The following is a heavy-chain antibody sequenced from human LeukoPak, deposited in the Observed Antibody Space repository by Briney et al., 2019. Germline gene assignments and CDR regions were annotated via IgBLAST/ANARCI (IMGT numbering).Heavy chain of an antibody. J-gene: IGHJ4*02. CDR2: IYYSGST. Sequence: NTSETLSLTCTVSGGSISGSSYYWGWIRQPTGKGLEWTGSIYYSGSTYYNPSLKSRATISVDTSRNQFTLKLTSVSATDTAVYYCARHYGPWGQGTLVTVSS. CDR1: GGSISGSSYY. V-gene: IGHV4-39*01. CDR3: ARHYGP. D-gene: IGHD3-10*01.